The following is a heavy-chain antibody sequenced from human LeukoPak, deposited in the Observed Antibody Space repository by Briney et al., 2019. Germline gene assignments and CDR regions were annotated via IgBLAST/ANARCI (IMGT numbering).Heavy chain of an antibody. V-gene: IGHV3-74*03. Sequence: GGSLRLSCAASGFTFSSYWIHWVRQAPGKGLAWVSRVNSDGSTTTYADSVKGRFTISRDNAKNTVYLQMNSLRAEDTGVYYCARTTYTSSRFDFWGQGTLVTVSS. J-gene: IGHJ4*02. CDR1: GFTFSSYW. CDR2: VNSDGSTT. D-gene: IGHD6-13*01. CDR3: ARTTYTSSRFDF.